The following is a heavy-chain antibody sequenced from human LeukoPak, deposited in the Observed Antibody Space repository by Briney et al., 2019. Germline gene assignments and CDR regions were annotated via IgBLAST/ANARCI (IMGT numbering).Heavy chain of an antibody. CDR2: IYPDDSDT. CDR3: ARHGKYFSGSHHFDY. CDR1: GYSFTSQW. Sequence: GESLKISCKGSGYSFTSQWIGWVRQMPGKGLEWMGIIYPDDSDTRYSPSFQDQVTISADKSINTAYLQWSSLKASDTAMYYCARHGKYFSGSHHFDYWGRGTLVTVSS. J-gene: IGHJ4*02. V-gene: IGHV5-51*01. D-gene: IGHD6-19*01.